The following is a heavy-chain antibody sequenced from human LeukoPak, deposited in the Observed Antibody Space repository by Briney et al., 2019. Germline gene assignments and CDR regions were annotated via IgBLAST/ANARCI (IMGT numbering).Heavy chain of an antibody. CDR3: ATGRITIFGVVSYYMDV. D-gene: IGHD3-3*01. CDR2: FDPEDGET. V-gene: IGHV1-24*01. Sequence: ASVKVSCKVSGYTLTELSMHWVRQAPGKGLERMGGFDPEDGETIYAQKFQGRVTMTEDTSTDTAYMELSSLRSEDTAVYYCATGRITIFGVVSYYMDVWGKGTTVTVSS. CDR1: GYTLTELS. J-gene: IGHJ6*03.